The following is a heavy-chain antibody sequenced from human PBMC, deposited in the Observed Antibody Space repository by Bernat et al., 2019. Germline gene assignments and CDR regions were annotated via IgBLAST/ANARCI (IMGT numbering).Heavy chain of an antibody. CDR3: ARGPNYYDSSGYYYLFSYGMDV. CDR2: IWYDGSNK. J-gene: IGHJ6*02. CDR1: GFTFSSYG. Sequence: QVQLVESGGGVVQPGRSLRLSCAASGFTFSSYGMHWVRQAPGKGLEWVAVIWYDGSNKYYADSVKGRFTISRDNSKNTLYLQMNSLRAEDTAVYYCARGPNYYDSSGYYYLFSYGMDVWGQGTTVTVSS. D-gene: IGHD3-22*01. V-gene: IGHV3-33*01.